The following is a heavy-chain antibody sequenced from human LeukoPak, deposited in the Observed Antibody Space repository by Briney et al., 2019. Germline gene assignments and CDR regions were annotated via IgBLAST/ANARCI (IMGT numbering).Heavy chain of an antibody. CDR3: AELGITMVRGVIITTYFDY. D-gene: IGHD3-10*01. Sequence: GGSLRLSCAASGFTFSSYEMNWVRQAPGKGLEWVSYISSSGSTIYYADSVKGRFTISRDNAKNSLYLQMNSLRAEDTAVYYCAELGITMVRGVIITTYFDYWGQGTLVTVSS. V-gene: IGHV3-48*03. J-gene: IGHJ4*02. CDR2: ISSSGSTI. CDR1: GFTFSSYE.